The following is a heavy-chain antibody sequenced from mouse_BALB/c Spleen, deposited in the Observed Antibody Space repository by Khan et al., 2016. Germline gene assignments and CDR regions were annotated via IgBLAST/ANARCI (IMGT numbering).Heavy chain of an antibody. Sequence: EVQLQESGPGLVKPSQSLSLTCTVTGYSITSDYAWNWIRQFPGNKLEWMGYISYSGSTSYNPSLKSRISIPRDTSKNQFFLQLNSVTTEDTATYDCARSMITTGFAYWGQGTLVTVSA. D-gene: IGHD2-4*01. CDR1: GYSITSDYA. V-gene: IGHV3-2*02. CDR3: ARSMITTGFAY. CDR2: ISYSGST. J-gene: IGHJ3*01.